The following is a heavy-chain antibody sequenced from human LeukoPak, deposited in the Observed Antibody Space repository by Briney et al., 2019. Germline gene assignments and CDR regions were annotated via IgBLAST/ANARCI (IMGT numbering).Heavy chain of an antibody. J-gene: IGHJ4*02. CDR2: ISSSGSTI. D-gene: IGHD4-23*01. Sequence: GGSLRLSCAASGFTFSDYYMSWIRQAPGKGLEWVSYISSSGSTIYYADSVKGRFTISRDNAKNSLYLQMNSLRAEDMAVYYCARDRDYGGILYFDYWGQGTLVTVSS. V-gene: IGHV3-11*04. CDR1: GFTFSDYY. CDR3: ARDRDYGGILYFDY.